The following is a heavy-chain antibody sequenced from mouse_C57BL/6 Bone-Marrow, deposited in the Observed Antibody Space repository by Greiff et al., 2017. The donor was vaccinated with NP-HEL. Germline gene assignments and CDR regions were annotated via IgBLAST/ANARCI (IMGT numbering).Heavy chain of an antibody. CDR1: GYAFTNYL. CDR3: ARGGIYYGLYWYFDV. J-gene: IGHJ1*03. CDR2: INPGSGGT. V-gene: IGHV1-54*01. Sequence: VQLQQSGAELVRPGPSVKVSCKASGYAFTNYLIEWVKQRPGQGLEWIGVINPGSGGTNYNEKFKGKATLTADKSSSTAYMQLSSLTSEDCAVYFCARGGIYYGLYWYFDVWGTGTTVTVSS. D-gene: IGHD1-2*01.